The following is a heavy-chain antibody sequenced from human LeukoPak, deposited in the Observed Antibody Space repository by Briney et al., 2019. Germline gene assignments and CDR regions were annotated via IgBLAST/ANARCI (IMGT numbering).Heavy chain of an antibody. CDR2: IYTSGST. J-gene: IGHJ4*02. CDR1: GGSISSYY. Sequence: SETLSLTCTVSGGSISSYYWSWIRQPAGKGLEWIGRIYTSGSTNYNPSLKSRVTISVDTSKNQFSLKLSSVTAADTAVYYCARAYDDFWSGPHFDYWGQGTLVTVSS. D-gene: IGHD3-3*01. V-gene: IGHV4-4*07. CDR3: ARAYDDFWSGPHFDY.